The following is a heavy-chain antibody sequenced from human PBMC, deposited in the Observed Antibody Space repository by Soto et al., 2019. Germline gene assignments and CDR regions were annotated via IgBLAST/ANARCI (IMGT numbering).Heavy chain of an antibody. CDR2: ISSIGSTI. D-gene: IGHD3-16*02. CDR1: GFTFSSYE. V-gene: IGHV3-48*03. Sequence: GGSLRLSCAASGFTFSSYEMNWVRQAPGKGLEWVSYISSIGSTIYYADSVKGRFTISRDNAKNSLYLQMNSLRAEDTAVYYCARDVYMSVYDYVWASYRWGFFDYWGQGTLVNV. CDR3: ARDVYMSVYDYVWASYRWGFFDY. J-gene: IGHJ4*02.